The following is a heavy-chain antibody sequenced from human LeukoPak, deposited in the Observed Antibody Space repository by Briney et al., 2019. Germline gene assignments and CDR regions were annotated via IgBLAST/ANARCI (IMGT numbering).Heavy chain of an antibody. D-gene: IGHD6-13*01. V-gene: IGHV4-34*01. CDR2: INRSGST. J-gene: IGHJ4*02. CDR1: GGSFSGYY. CDR3: ARGVDLIAAAGPYFDY. Sequence: SETLSLTCAVYGGSFSGYYWSWIRQPPGKGLEWIGEINRSGSTNYNPSLKSRVTISVDTSKNQFSLKLSSVTAADTAVYYCARGVDLIAAAGPYFDYWGQGTLVTVSS.